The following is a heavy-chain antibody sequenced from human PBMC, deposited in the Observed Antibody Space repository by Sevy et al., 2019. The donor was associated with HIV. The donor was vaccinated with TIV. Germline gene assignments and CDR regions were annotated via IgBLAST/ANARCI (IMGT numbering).Heavy chain of an antibody. V-gene: IGHV3-11*01. Sequence: GGSLRLSCAASGFTFSDYYMSWIRQAPGKGLEWVSYISSGSTIYYADSVKGRFTISRDNAKNSLYLQMNSLRAEDTAVYYCARYCSGGSCTLYYYYGMDVWGQGTTVTVSS. J-gene: IGHJ6*02. CDR2: ISSGSTI. CDR1: GFTFSDYY. CDR3: ARYCSGGSCTLYYYYGMDV. D-gene: IGHD2-15*01.